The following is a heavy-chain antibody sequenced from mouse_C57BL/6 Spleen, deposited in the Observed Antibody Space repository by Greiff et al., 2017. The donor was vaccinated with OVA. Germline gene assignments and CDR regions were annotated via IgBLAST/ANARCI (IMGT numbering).Heavy chain of an antibody. V-gene: IGHV5-16*01. Sequence: EVNLVESEGGLVQPGRSLKLSCTASGFTFSDYYMAWVRQVPEKGLEWVANINYDGSSTYYLDSLKSRFIISRDNAKNILYLQMSSLKSEDTATYYCAREGIYYGYDEGYFDVWGTGTTVTVSS. CDR1: GFTFSDYY. D-gene: IGHD2-2*01. J-gene: IGHJ1*03. CDR3: AREGIYYGYDEGYFDV. CDR2: INYDGSST.